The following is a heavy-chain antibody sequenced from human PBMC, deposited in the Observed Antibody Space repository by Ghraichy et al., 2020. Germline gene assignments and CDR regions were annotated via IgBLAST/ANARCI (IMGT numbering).Heavy chain of an antibody. V-gene: IGHV4-38-2*02. CDR1: GYSISSGYY. Sequence: ESLNISCAVSGYSISSGYYWGWIRQPPGKGLEWIGSIYHSGSTYYNPSIKSRVTISVDTSKNQFSLKLSSVTAADTAVYYCARDRVLRYFDWLPLRPDAFDIWGQGTMVTVSS. D-gene: IGHD3-9*01. J-gene: IGHJ3*02. CDR3: ARDRVLRYFDWLPLRPDAFDI. CDR2: IYHSGST.